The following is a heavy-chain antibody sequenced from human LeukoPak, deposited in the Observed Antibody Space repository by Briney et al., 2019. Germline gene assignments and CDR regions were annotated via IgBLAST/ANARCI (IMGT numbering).Heavy chain of an antibody. Sequence: GGSLRLSCAASGFTFSSYAMSWVRQAPGKGLEWVSAISGSGGSTYYADSVKGRFTISRDNSKNTLYLQMNSLRAEDTAVYYCAKGVGDTAMVDDAFDIWGQGTMVTVSS. CDR2: ISGSGGST. CDR1: GFTFSSYA. D-gene: IGHD5-18*01. J-gene: IGHJ3*02. CDR3: AKGVGDTAMVDDAFDI. V-gene: IGHV3-23*01.